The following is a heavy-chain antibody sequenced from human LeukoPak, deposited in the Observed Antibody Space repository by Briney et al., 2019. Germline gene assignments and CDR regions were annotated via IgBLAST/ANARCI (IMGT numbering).Heavy chain of an antibody. V-gene: IGHV4-34*01. J-gene: IGHJ4*02. Sequence: PSETLSLTCAVYGGSFSGYYWSWIRQPPGKGLEWIGEINHSGSTNYNPSLKSRVTISVDTSKNQFSLKLSSVTAADTAAYYCARVDVGFDYWGQGTLVTVSS. CDR3: ARVDVGFDY. D-gene: IGHD1-26*01. CDR2: INHSGST. CDR1: GGSFSGYY.